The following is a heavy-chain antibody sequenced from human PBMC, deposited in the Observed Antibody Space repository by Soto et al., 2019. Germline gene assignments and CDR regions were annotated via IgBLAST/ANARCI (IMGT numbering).Heavy chain of an antibody. V-gene: IGHV3-33*01. CDR3: ARDYYDILTGLRYYYMDV. J-gene: IGHJ6*03. CDR2: IWYDGSNK. CDR1: GFIYLSYG. Sequence: PWGSVRISCASSGFIYLSYGLHSVRQAPGKGLEWVAVIWYDGSNKYYADSVKGRFTISRDNSKNTLYLQMNSLRAEDTAVYYCARDYYDILTGLRYYYMDVWGKGTTVTVSS. D-gene: IGHD3-9*01.